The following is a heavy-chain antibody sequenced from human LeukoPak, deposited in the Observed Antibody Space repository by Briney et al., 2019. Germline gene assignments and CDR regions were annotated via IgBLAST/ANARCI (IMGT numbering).Heavy chain of an antibody. Sequence: SETLSLTCAVYGGSFSGYYWSWIRQPPGKGLEWIGEINHSGSTNYNPSLKSRVTISVDTSKNQFSLKLSSVTAADTAVYYCARVSRYYDFWSGYSGYMDVWGKGTTVTVS. D-gene: IGHD3-3*01. CDR3: ARVSRYYDFWSGYSGYMDV. CDR2: INHSGST. V-gene: IGHV4-34*01. J-gene: IGHJ6*03. CDR1: GGSFSGYY.